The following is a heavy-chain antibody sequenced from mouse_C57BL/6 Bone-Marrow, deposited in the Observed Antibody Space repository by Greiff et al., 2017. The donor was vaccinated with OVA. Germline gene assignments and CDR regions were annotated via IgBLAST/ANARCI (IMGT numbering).Heavy chain of an antibody. CDR2: IDPSDSYT. CDR1: GYTFTSYW. D-gene: IGHD2-3*01. V-gene: IGHV1-59*01. Sequence: QVQLQQSGAELVRPGTSVKLSCKASGYTFTSYWMHWVKQRPGQGLEWIGVIDPSDSYTNYNQKFKGKATLTVDTSSSTAYMQLSSLTSEDSAVYYCARPPDGYYLDYWGQGTTLTVSS. J-gene: IGHJ2*01. CDR3: ARPPDGYYLDY.